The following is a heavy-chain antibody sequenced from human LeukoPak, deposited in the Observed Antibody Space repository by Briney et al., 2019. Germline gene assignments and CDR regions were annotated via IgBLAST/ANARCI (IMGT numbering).Heavy chain of an antibody. J-gene: IGHJ3*02. V-gene: IGHV5-51*01. CDR2: IYPGDSDT. CDR1: GYSFTSYW. Sequence: KNGESQKISCKGSGYSFTSYWISWVRQMPGKGLEWMGIIYPGDSDTRYSPSFQGQVTISADKSISTAYLQWSSLKASDTAMYYCARDVGTTYYDFWSGYYKGMDAFDIWGQGTMVTVSS. CDR3: ARDVGTTYYDFWSGYYKGMDAFDI. D-gene: IGHD3-3*01.